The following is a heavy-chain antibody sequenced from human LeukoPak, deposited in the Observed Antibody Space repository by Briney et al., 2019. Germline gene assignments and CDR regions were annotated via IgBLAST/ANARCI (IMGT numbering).Heavy chain of an antibody. J-gene: IGHJ5*02. CDR1: GYSISSDYY. Sequence: SETLSLTCAVSGYSISSDYYWGWIRQPPGKGLEWIGSIYHSGSTYYNPSLKSRVTISVDTSKNQFSLKLSSVTAADTAVYYCARRTDYGDYSWFDPWGKGTLVTVSS. CDR2: IYHSGST. CDR3: ARRTDYGDYSWFDP. V-gene: IGHV4-38-2*01. D-gene: IGHD4-17*01.